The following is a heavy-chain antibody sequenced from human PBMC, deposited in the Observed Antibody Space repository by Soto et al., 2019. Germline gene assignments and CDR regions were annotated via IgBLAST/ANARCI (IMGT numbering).Heavy chain of an antibody. D-gene: IGHD4-17*01. CDR2: IKSRGSGGTI. V-gene: IGHV3-15*01. J-gene: IGHJ4*02. CDR1: GFPFSDAW. Sequence: GGSLRLSCAASGFPFSDAWLSWVRQAPGKGLEWVGRIKSRGSGGTIDYAASVNGRFIISRDDSENTMYLQMNSLKTEDTAVYFCSWLNTETTMAYRGQGTLVTGS. CDR3: SWLNTETTMAY.